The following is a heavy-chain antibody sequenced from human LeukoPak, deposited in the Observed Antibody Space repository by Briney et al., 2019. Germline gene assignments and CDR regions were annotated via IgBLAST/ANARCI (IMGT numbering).Heavy chain of an antibody. D-gene: IGHD3-16*01. V-gene: IGHV1-69*05. Sequence: ASVKVSCKASGGTFSSYAISWVRQAPGQGLEWMGRIIPIFGTANYAQKFQGRVTITTDESTSTAYMELSSLRSEDTAVYYCARLRLGYYYVDVWGKGTTVTVSS. CDR2: IIPIFGTA. CDR3: ARLRLGYYYVDV. CDR1: GGTFSSYA. J-gene: IGHJ6*03.